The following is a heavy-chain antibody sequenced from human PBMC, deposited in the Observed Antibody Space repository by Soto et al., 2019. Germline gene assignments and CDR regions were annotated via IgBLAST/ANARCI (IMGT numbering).Heavy chain of an antibody. CDR1: GGSISSGGYY. J-gene: IGHJ6*02. Sequence: ASETLSLTCTVSGGSISSGGYYWSWIRQHPGKGLEWIGYIYYSGSTYYSPSLKSRVTISVDTSKNQFSLKLSSVTAADTAVYYCARDPPLSRDTMVRGVTYYGMDVWGQGTTVTVSS. CDR2: IYYSGST. D-gene: IGHD3-10*01. CDR3: ARDPPLSRDTMVRGVTYYGMDV. V-gene: IGHV4-31*03.